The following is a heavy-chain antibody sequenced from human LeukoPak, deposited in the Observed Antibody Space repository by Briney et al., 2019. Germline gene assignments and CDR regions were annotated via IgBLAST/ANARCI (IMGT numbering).Heavy chain of an antibody. Sequence: GASVKVSCKASGYTFTSYGISRVRQAPGQGLEWMGWISAYNGNTNYAQKLQGRVTMTTDTSTSTAYMELRSLRSDDTAVYYCARGGGSGYVSYYYYGMDVWGKGTTVTVSS. J-gene: IGHJ6*04. D-gene: IGHD5-12*01. V-gene: IGHV1-18*04. CDR1: GYTFTSYG. CDR2: ISAYNGNT. CDR3: ARGGGSGYVSYYYYGMDV.